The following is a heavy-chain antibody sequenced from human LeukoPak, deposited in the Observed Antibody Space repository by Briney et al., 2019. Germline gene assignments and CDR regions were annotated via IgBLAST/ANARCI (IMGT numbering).Heavy chain of an antibody. D-gene: IGHD3-22*01. CDR3: ARDYDSSGYYRMGNDY. CDR2: MNPNSGNT. J-gene: IGHJ4*02. V-gene: IGHV1-8*01. CDR1: GYTFTSYD. Sequence: ASVKASCKASGYTFTSYDINWVRQATGQGLEWMGWMNPNSGNTGYAQKFQGRVTMTRNTSISTAYMELSSLRSEDTAVYYCARDYDSSGYYRMGNDYWGQGTLVTVSS.